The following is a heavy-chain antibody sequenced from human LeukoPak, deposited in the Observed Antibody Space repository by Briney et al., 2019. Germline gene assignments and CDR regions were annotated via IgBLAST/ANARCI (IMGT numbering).Heavy chain of an antibody. J-gene: IGHJ4*02. CDR3: ARGGFSGGSYYVLLFDY. V-gene: IGHV4-39*07. CDR1: GGSISSSSYY. D-gene: IGHD1-26*01. CDR2: INHSGST. Sequence: PSETLSLTCTVSGGSISSSSYYWGWIRQPPGKGLEWIGEINHSGSTNYNPSLKSRVTISVDTSKNQFSLKLSSVTAADTAVYYCARGGFSGGSYYVLLFDYWGQGTLVTVSS.